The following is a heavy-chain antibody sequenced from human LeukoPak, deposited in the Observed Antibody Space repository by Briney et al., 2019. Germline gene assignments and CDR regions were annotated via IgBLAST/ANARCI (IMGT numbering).Heavy chain of an antibody. D-gene: IGHD1-26*01. Sequence: ASVKVSFKASGYTFTSYGISWVRQAPGQGLEWMGWISAYNGNTNYAQKLQGRVTMATDTSTSTAYMELRSLRSDDTAVYYCARWDYYYYGMDVWGQGTTVTVSS. CDR1: GYTFTSYG. CDR3: ARWDYYYYGMDV. J-gene: IGHJ6*02. V-gene: IGHV1-18*01. CDR2: ISAYNGNT.